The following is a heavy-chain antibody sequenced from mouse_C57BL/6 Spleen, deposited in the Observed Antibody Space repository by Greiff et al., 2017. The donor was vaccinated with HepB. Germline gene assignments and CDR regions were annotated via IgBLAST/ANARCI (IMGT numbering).Heavy chain of an antibody. D-gene: IGHD1-1*01. CDR2: IWSGGST. CDR3: ARSPIFITTVVATYFDY. V-gene: IGHV2-2*01. J-gene: IGHJ2*01. Sequence: VQLQQSGPGLVQPSQSLSITCTVSGFSFTSYGVHWVRQSPGKGLEWLGVIWSGGSTDYNAAFISRLSISKDNSKSQVFFKMNSLQADDTAIYYCARSPIFITTVVATYFDYWGQGTTLTVSS. CDR1: GFSFTSYG.